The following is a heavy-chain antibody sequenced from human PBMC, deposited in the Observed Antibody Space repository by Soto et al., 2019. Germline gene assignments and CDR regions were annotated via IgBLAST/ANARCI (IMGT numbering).Heavy chain of an antibody. CDR3: AHYYDFWSGYFGYFDY. CDR1: GLSLSTSGVG. CDR2: IYWDDDK. V-gene: IGHV2-5*02. J-gene: IGHJ4*02. Sequence: QITLKESGPTLVKPTQTLTLTCTFSGLSLSTSGVGVGWIRQPPGKALEWLALIYWDDDKRYSPSLKSRLTITKDTPKHQVVLTMTNMDPVDTATYYCAHYYDFWSGYFGYFDYWGQGTLVTVSS. D-gene: IGHD3-3*01.